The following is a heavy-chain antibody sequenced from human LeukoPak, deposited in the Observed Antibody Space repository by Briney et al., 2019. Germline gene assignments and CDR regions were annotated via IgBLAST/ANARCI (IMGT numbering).Heavy chain of an antibody. J-gene: IGHJ5*02. CDR2: IYHSGST. Sequence: SETLCLTCAVSGYSFSSGYYWGWIRQPPGKGLEWIGSIYHSGSTYYNQSLKSRVTISVDTSKNQFSLKLSSVTAADTAVYYCARQNLNWFDPWGQGTLVTVSS. CDR1: GYSFSSGYY. CDR3: ARQNLNWFDP. V-gene: IGHV4-38-2*01.